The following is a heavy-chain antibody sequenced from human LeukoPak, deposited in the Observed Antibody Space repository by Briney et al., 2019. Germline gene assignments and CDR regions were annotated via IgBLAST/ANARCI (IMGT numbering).Heavy chain of an antibody. V-gene: IGHV3-23*01. CDR3: AGYNCSSTTCYTRGFDY. CDR1: GFTFSSYA. D-gene: IGHD2-2*02. CDR2: ISGSGGST. Sequence: GGSLRLSCAASGFTFSSYALSWVRQAPGKGLEWVSAISGSGGSTYYADSVKGRFTISRDNSKNTLYLQMNSLRAEDTAVYYCAGYNCSSTTCYTRGFDYWGQGTLVTVSS. J-gene: IGHJ4*02.